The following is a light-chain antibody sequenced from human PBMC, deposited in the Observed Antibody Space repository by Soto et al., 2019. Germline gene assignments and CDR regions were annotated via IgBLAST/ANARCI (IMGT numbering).Light chain of an antibody. CDR1: QSVLYNSNNKNY. V-gene: IGKV4-1*01. Sequence: DIVMTQSPDSLAVSLGERATINCKSSQSVLYNSNNKNYLAWYQQRPGQPPKLLIYWASTRESGVPDRFSGSGSGTDFTLTITVLQAEDVAVYCCQQYESTPPTFGQGAKLEI. CDR2: WAS. CDR3: QQYESTPPT. J-gene: IGKJ2*01.